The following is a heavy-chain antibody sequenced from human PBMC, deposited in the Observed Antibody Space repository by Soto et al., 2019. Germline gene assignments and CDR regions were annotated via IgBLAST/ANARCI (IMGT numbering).Heavy chain of an antibody. CDR2: IYYSGST. D-gene: IGHD3-22*01. CDR3: ARGLAYYYDSSGYYPLDAFDI. J-gene: IGHJ3*02. Sequence: PSETLSLTCTVSGGSISSYYWSWIRQPPGKGLEWIGYIYYSGSTNYNPSLKSRVTISVDTSKNQFSLKLSSVTAADTAVYYCARGLAYYYDSSGYYPLDAFDIWGQGTMVTVSS. CDR1: GGSISSYY. V-gene: IGHV4-59*01.